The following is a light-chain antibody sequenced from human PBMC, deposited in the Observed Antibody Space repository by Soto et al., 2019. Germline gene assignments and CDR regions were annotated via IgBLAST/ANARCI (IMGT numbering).Light chain of an antibody. J-gene: IGKJ2*01. CDR2: AAS. V-gene: IGKV1-39*01. Sequence: DIQLTQSPSFLSASVGDRVTITCRASQGISSYLAWYQQKPGKAPKLLIYAASNLLRGVPSRFSGSGSGTNFTLTISSLQPEDFATYYCQQSYRTPHTFGQGTKLETK. CDR3: QQSYRTPHT. CDR1: QGISSY.